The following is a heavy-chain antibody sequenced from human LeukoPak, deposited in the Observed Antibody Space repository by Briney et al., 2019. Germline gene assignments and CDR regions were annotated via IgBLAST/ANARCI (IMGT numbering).Heavy chain of an antibody. CDR1: GFTFSGYA. V-gene: IGHV3-23*01. J-gene: IGHJ3*02. CDR2: ISGSGGTT. CDR3: ARSRGGSYYFAAFDI. D-gene: IGHD1-26*01. Sequence: GGSLRLSCAASGFTFSGYAMNWVRQAPGKGLEWVSTISGSGGTTFYTDSVKGRFTISRDNSNNTLCLQMDSLRAEDTAVYYCARSRGGSYYFAAFDIWGQGTMVTVSS.